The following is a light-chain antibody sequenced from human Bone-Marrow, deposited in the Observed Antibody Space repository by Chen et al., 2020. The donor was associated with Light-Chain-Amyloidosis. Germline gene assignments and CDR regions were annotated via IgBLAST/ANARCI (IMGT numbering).Light chain of an antibody. J-gene: IGLJ1*01. V-gene: IGLV2-14*01. CDR2: EVT. CDR1: SSDVGGDNH. Sequence: QSALTQPASVSGSPGRSSTSYGTGTSSDVGGDNHGYWYQQHPDKAPKLMIYEVTNRPSWVPVRFSGSQSANTASLTISELQTEDEVNYFCSSYTITNPLVFGSGTRVTVL. CDR3: SSYTITNPLV.